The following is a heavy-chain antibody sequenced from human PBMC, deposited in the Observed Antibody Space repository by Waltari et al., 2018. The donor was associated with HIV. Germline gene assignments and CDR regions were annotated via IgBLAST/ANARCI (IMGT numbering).Heavy chain of an antibody. CDR2: IRSKAYGGTT. Sequence: EVQLVESGGGLVQPGRSLRLSCTASGFNFGDYAMSWFRQAPGKGMEWVGFIRSKAYGGTTEYAASVKGRFTISRDDSKSIAYLQMNSLKTEDTAAYYCTRAGMKGYCSSTSCYPRFDYWGQGTLVTVSS. CDR3: TRAGMKGYCSSTSCYPRFDY. CDR1: GFNFGDYA. D-gene: IGHD2-2*01. V-gene: IGHV3-49*03. J-gene: IGHJ4*02.